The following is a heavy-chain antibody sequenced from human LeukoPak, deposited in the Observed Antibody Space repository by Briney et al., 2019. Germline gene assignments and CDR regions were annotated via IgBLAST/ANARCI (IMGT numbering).Heavy chain of an antibody. V-gene: IGHV1-69*05. Sequence: SVKVSCKASGGTFSSYAISWVRQAPGQGLEWTGGIIPIFGTANSAQKFQGRVTITTDESTSTAYMELSSLRTEDTAVYYCARDQGGSFDYWGQGTLVTVSS. CDR3: ARDQGGSFDY. CDR1: GGTFSSYA. D-gene: IGHD3-16*01. J-gene: IGHJ4*02. CDR2: IIPIFGTA.